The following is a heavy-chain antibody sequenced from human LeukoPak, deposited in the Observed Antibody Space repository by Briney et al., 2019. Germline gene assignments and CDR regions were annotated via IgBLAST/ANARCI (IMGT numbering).Heavy chain of an antibody. Sequence: GGSLRLSCAASGFSFSSYWMSWVRQAPGKGLEWVANIKEDGSEKYSVGSVKGRFTVSRDNSKNTLYLQMNSLRAEDTAVYYCGKRLTSWELEYWGQGTLVTVSS. D-gene: IGHD1-26*01. V-gene: IGHV3-7*01. CDR2: IKEDGSEK. CDR3: GKRLTSWELEY. J-gene: IGHJ4*02. CDR1: GFSFSSYW.